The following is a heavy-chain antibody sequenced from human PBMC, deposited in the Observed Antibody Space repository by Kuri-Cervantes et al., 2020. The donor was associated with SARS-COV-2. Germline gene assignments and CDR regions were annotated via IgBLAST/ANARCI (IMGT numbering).Heavy chain of an antibody. J-gene: IGHJ3*02. CDR1: GFTFSSYA. CDR3: AREGGQQLPGAFDI. Sequence: GGSLRLSCAASGFTFSSYAMSWVRQAPGKGLEWVSAISGSGGSTYYADSVKGRFTMSRDNAKNSQYLQMKSLRAEDTAVYYCAREGGQQLPGAFDIWGQGTMVTVSS. V-gene: IGHV3-23*01. D-gene: IGHD6-13*01. CDR2: ISGSGGST.